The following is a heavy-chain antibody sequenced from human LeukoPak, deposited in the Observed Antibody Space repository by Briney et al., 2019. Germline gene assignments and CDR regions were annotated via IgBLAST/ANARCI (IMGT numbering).Heavy chain of an antibody. J-gene: IGHJ4*02. D-gene: IGHD2-2*01. CDR3: ARGYCSSTSCYPFDY. CDR1: GYTFTGYY. V-gene: IGHV1-2*02. CDR2: INPNSGGT. Sequence: ASVKVSCKASGYTFTGYYMHWVRQAPGQGLEWMGWINPNSGGTNYAQKFQCRVTMTRDTSIRTAYMELSRLRSDDPAVYYCARGYCSSTSCYPFDYWGQGTLVTVSS.